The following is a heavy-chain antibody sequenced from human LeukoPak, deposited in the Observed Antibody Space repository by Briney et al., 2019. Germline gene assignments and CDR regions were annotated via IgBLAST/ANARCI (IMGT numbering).Heavy chain of an antibody. D-gene: IGHD6-13*01. J-gene: IGHJ4*02. Sequence: SETLSLTCTVSGGSISSYYWSWIRQPPGKGLEWIGYIYYSGRTNYNPSLKSRVTISVDTSKNQFSLKLSSVTAADTAVYYCARVYAPYSSNHFDYWGQGTLVTVSS. CDR1: GGSISSYY. CDR2: IYYSGRT. CDR3: ARVYAPYSSNHFDY. V-gene: IGHV4-59*01.